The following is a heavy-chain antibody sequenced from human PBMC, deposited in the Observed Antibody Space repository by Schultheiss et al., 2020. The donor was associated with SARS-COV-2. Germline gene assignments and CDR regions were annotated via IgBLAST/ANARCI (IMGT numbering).Heavy chain of an antibody. CDR2: ISSSGSTI. Sequence: GGSLRLSCAASGFTFSSYEMNWVRQAPGKGLEWVSYISSSGSTIYYADSVKGRFTISRDNAKNSLYLQMNSLRAEDTAVYYCARGTPVLPLDYWGQGTLVTVSS. CDR1: GFTFSSYE. D-gene: IGHD2-8*01. V-gene: IGHV3-48*03. CDR3: ARGTPVLPLDY. J-gene: IGHJ4*02.